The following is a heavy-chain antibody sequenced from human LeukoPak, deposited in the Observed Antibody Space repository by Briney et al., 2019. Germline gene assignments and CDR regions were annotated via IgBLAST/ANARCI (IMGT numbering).Heavy chain of an antibody. CDR1: GGSFSGYY. J-gene: IGHJ4*02. V-gene: IGHV4-34*01. CDR3: ARRAGEYSHPYDY. CDR2: INHSGST. D-gene: IGHD4-17*01. Sequence: PSETLSHTCAVYGGSFSGYYWSWIRQPPGKGLEWIGEINHSGSTNYNPSLKSRVTISVDTSKNQFSLKLSSVTAADTAVYYCARRAGEYSHPYDYWGQGTLVTVSS.